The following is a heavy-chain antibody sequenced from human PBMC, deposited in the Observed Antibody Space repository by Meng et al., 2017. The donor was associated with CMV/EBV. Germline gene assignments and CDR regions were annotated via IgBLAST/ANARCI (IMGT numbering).Heavy chain of an antibody. CDR3: ARAIGVVIKIERLSLYYFDY. CDR1: GFTFSNYS. J-gene: IGHJ4*02. V-gene: IGHV3-21*01. D-gene: IGHD3-3*01. CDR2: ISSSSSYI. Sequence: GESLKISCAASGFTFSNYSKNLVRQAPGKGLEWVASISSSSSYIYYADSVKGRFTITRDNAKNSLYLQMNSLRAEDTAVYYCARAIGVVIKIERLSLYYFDYWGQGTLVTVSS.